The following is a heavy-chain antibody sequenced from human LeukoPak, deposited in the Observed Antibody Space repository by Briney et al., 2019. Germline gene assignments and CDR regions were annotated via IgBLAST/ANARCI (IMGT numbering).Heavy chain of an antibody. CDR2: IYYSGST. D-gene: IGHD6-13*01. CDR1: GGSIGSYY. Sequence: PSETLSLTCTVSGGSIGSYYWSWIRQPPGKGLEWIGYIYYSGSTNYNPSLKSRVTISVDTSKNQFSLRLNSMTAADTAVYYCARGGSWYRFDYWGQGTLVTVSS. CDR3: ARGGSWYRFDY. J-gene: IGHJ4*02. V-gene: IGHV4-59*01.